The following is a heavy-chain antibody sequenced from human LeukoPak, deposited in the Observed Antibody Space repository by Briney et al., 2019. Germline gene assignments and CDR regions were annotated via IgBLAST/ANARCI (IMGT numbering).Heavy chain of an antibody. D-gene: IGHD2-15*01. J-gene: IGHJ6*03. V-gene: IGHV1-18*01. CDR1: GYTFTSYA. CDR3: ARAGYCSGGSCYPYYYYYYMDV. CDR2: ISGHNDDT. Sequence: GASVKVSCKASGYTFTSYAISWVRQAPGQGLEWMGWISGHNDDTNYAQRLQGRVTMTTDTSTSTAYMELRSLRSDDTAVYYCARAGYCSGGSCYPYYYYYYMDVWGKGTMSPSP.